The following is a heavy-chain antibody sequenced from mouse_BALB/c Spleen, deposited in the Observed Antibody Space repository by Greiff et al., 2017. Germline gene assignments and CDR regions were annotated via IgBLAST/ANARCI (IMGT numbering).Heavy chain of an antibody. CDR2: IYYSGTI. D-gene: IGHD1-2*01. J-gene: IGHJ3*01. CDR3: AREGTTATGFAY. CDR1: GISITTGNYR. V-gene: IGHV3-5*02. Sequence: EVQLQQSGPGLVKPSQTVSLTCTVTGISITTGNYRWSWIRQFPGNKLEWIGYIYYSGTITYNPSLTSRTTITRDTSKNQFFLEMNSLTAEDTATYYCAREGTTATGFAYWGQGTLVTVSA.